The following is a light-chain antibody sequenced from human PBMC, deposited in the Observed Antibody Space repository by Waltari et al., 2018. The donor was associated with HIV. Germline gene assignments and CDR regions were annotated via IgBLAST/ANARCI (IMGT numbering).Light chain of an antibody. CDR1: QNITKY. CDR2: GAS. Sequence: DIQMTQSPSSLSAYVGDRVTITCRASQNITKYLNWYQQRPGKAPNLLIFGASTLQIGVPSRIRGSGSGTNFTLTITNLQPEDIATDFCQQSYTSLPYTFGPGTRLEIK. J-gene: IGKJ2*01. V-gene: IGKV1-39*01. CDR3: QQSYTSLPYT.